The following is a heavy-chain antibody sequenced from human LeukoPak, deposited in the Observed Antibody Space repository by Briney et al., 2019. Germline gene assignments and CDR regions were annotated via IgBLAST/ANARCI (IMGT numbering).Heavy chain of an antibody. D-gene: IGHD3-22*01. CDR2: ISAYNGNT. CDR3: ARDVAGPHYYDSSGYYKY. CDR1: GYTFTSYG. V-gene: IGHV1-18*01. Sequence: ASVKVSCKASGYTFTSYGISWVRQAPGQGLEWMGWISAYNGNTNYAQKLQGRVTMTTDTSTSTAYMELRSLRSDDTAVYYCARDVAGPHYYDSSGYYKYWGQGTLVTVSS. J-gene: IGHJ4*02.